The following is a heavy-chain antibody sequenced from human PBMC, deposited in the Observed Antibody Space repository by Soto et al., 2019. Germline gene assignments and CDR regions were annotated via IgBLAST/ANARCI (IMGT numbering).Heavy chain of an antibody. J-gene: IGHJ6*02. Sequence: QVQLVQSGAEVKKPGSSVTVSCKASGGTFSSYAISWVRQAPGQGLEWMGRIIPFIGTANYAQKFQGRVTITADEPTSTAYMELTSQRSEDTAVYYCARVVMTTAPASYSCGMDVWGQGTTVTVSS. D-gene: IGHD4-4*01. CDR1: GGTFSSYA. CDR3: ARVVMTTAPASYSCGMDV. CDR2: IIPFIGTA. V-gene: IGHV1-69*18.